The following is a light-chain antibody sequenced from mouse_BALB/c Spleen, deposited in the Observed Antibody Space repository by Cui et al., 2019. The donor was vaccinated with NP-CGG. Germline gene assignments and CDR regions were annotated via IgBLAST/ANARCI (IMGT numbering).Light chain of an antibody. CDR3: ALWYSNHWV. V-gene: IGLV1*01. CDR2: GTK. CDR1: TGAVTTSNY. Sequence: QAVVTQESALITSPGETVTLTCRSSTGAVTTSNYANWVQEKPDRLFTGLIGGTKNRAPGVPARFSGSLIGDEAALTITGAQTEDEAIYFCALWYSNHWVFGGGTKLTVL. J-gene: IGLJ1*01.